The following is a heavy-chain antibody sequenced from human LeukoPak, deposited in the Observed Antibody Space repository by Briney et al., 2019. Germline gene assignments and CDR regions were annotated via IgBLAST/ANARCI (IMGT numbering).Heavy chain of an antibody. CDR3: ARPDRYRSGSNCSPGFYYYYGMDV. CDR1: GFTFSSYE. Sequence: PGGSLRLSCAASGFTFSSYEMNWVRQAPGKGLVWVSRINRDGSSTSYADSVKGRFTISRDNAKNTLYLQMNSLRAEDTAVYYCARPDRYRSGSNCSPGFYYYYGMDVWGQGTTVTVSS. V-gene: IGHV3-74*01. J-gene: IGHJ6*02. D-gene: IGHD2-15*01. CDR2: INRDGSST.